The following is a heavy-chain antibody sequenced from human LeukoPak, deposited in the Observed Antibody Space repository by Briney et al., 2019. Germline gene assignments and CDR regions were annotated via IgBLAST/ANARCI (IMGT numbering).Heavy chain of an antibody. CDR1: GYTFTSYG. D-gene: IGHD2-21*02. Sequence: ASVQVSCKASGYTFTSYGISWVRQAPGQGLEWMGGIIPIFGTANYAQKFQGRVSITRDTSASTVYMELSSLGSEDTAVYYCARGWGGDCYHVHWGQGTLVTVSS. CDR3: ARGWGGDCYHVH. V-gene: IGHV1-69*06. CDR2: IIPIFGTA. J-gene: IGHJ4*02.